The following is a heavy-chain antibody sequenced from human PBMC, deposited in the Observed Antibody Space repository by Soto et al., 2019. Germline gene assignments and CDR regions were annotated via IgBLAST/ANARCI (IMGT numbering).Heavy chain of an antibody. CDR3: ARALGDDFWSGWNDAFDI. CDR2: INNSGST. Sequence: QVQLQQWGAGLLKPSETLSLTCAVYGGSFSGYYWSWIRQPPGKGLEWIGEINNSGSTNYNPSLKIRVTISVDTSKNPFSLKLSSVTAADTAVYYCARALGDDFWSGWNDAFDIWGQGTMVTVSS. CDR1: GGSFSGYY. J-gene: IGHJ3*02. V-gene: IGHV4-34*01. D-gene: IGHD3-3*01.